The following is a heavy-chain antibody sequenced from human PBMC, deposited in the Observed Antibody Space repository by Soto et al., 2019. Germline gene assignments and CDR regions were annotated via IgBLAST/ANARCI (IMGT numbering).Heavy chain of an antibody. D-gene: IGHD2-8*02. V-gene: IGHV4-34*01. Sequence: SETLSLTCAVYGGSFSGYYWSWIRQPPGKGLEWIGEINHSGSTNYNPSLKSRVTISVDTSKNQFSLKLSSVTAADTAVYYCAGTGDGYNHFWGQGTLVTV. CDR2: INHSGST. J-gene: IGHJ4*02. CDR3: AGTGDGYNHF. CDR1: GGSFSGYY.